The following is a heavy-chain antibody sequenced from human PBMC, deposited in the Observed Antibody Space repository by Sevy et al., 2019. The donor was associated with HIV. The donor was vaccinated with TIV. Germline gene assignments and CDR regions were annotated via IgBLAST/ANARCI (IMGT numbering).Heavy chain of an antibody. CDR1: GFPLKSYW. V-gene: IGHV3-7*03. CDR3: ARDPGFDP. Sequence: GESLKISCIASGFPLKSYWMSWVRQAPGKGLEWVANIKEDGSEKYYVYSVKGRFTISRDNAKNSLYLQMNSLRAEDTAVYYCARDPGFDPWGQGTLVTVSS. CDR2: IKEDGSEK. J-gene: IGHJ5*02.